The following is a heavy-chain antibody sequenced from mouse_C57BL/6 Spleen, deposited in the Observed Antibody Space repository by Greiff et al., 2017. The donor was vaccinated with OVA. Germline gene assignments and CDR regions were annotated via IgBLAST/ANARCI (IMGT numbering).Heavy chain of an antibody. D-gene: IGHD2-5*01. J-gene: IGHJ3*01. Sequence: QVQLQQPGAELVRPGSSVKLSCKASGYTFTSYWMHWVKQRPIQGLEWIGNIDPSDSETHYNQKFKDKATLTVDKSSSTAYMQLSSLTSEDSAVYYCARRNYSNWFAYWGQGTLVTVSA. CDR1: GYTFTSYW. CDR3: ARRNYSNWFAY. V-gene: IGHV1-52*01. CDR2: IDPSDSET.